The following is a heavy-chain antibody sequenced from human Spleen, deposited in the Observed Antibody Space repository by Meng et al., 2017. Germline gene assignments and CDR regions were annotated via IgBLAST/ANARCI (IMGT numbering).Heavy chain of an antibody. CDR2: ISYAGTNK. J-gene: IGHJ4*02. CDR1: GFTFSNYA. Sequence: GGSLRLSCAASGFTFSNYAMHWVRQAPGKGLEWVALISYAGTNKYYADSVKGRFTISRDNSENTLYLQMSSLRAEDSAVYYCATSSSSWDGFDYWGQGTLVTVSS. CDR3: ATSSSSWDGFDY. V-gene: IGHV3-30*04. D-gene: IGHD6-13*01.